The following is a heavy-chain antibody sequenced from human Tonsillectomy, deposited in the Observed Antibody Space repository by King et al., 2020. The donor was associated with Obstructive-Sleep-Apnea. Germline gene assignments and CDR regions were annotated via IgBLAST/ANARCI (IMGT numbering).Heavy chain of an antibody. CDR1: GGTFSSYA. Sequence: VQLVQSGAEVKKPGSSVKVSCKASGGTFSSYAISWVRQAPGQGLEWMGGIIPIVGIANYAQKFQGRVTITADKSTSTAYMELSSLRSEDTAVYDCAARITIFGVVIRYFDYWGQGTLVTVSS. CDR2: IIPIVGIA. J-gene: IGHJ4*02. V-gene: IGHV1-69*04. D-gene: IGHD3-3*01. CDR3: AARITIFGVVIRYFDY.